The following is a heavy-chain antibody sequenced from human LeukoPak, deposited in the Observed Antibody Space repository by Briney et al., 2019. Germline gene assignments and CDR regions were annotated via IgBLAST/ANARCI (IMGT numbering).Heavy chain of an antibody. D-gene: IGHD3-3*01. J-gene: IGHJ3*02. CDR2: IIPILGIA. CDR1: GGTFSSYA. CDR3: ARDLQALSPFGVVITPHAFDI. Sequence: ASVKVSCKASGGTFSSYAISWVRQAPGQGLEWMGRIIPILGIANYAQKFQGRVTITADKSTSTAYMELSRLRSDDTAVYYCARDLQALSPFGVVITPHAFDIWGQGTMVTVSS. V-gene: IGHV1-69*04.